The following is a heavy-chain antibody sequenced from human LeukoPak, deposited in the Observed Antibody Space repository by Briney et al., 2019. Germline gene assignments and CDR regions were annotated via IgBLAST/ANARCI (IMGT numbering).Heavy chain of an antibody. J-gene: IGHJ5*02. CDR1: GGSISSYY. CDR2: IYCTGST. D-gene: IGHD6-13*01. V-gene: IGHV4-59*01. Sequence: SETLSLTCTVSGGSISSYYWSWIRQPPGKGLEWIGYIYCTGSTNYNPSLKSRVTISVDTSKNQFSLKLRSVTAADTAVYYCARAYSSSWYWFDPWGQGTLVTVSS. CDR3: ARAYSSSWYWFDP.